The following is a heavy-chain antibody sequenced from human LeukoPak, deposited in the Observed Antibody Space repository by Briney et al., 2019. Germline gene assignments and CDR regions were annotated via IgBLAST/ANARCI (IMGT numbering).Heavy chain of an antibody. Sequence: ASVKVSRKASGYTFTSYDINWVRQATGQGLEWMGWMNPNSGNTGYAQKFQGRVTMTRNTSISTAYMELSSLRSEDTAVYYCARVESGSYFSQRDSWGQGTLVTVSS. D-gene: IGHD3-10*01. V-gene: IGHV1-8*01. CDR3: ARVESGSYFSQRDS. CDR2: MNPNSGNT. J-gene: IGHJ5*01. CDR1: GYTFTSYD.